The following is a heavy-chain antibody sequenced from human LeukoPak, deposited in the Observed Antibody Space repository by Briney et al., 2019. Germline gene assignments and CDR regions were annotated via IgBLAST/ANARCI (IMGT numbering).Heavy chain of an antibody. Sequence: PGGSLGLSCSASGITLSKSTLSWVRLAPGKGLEWVSGISGSDTFYAEFVKGRFTISRDNSKNTAYLQLNSLTVADTAIYYCATLYEIHSDYWGQGTLVTVSS. V-gene: IGHV3-23*01. CDR3: ATLYEIHSDY. J-gene: IGHJ4*02. CDR1: GITLSKST. D-gene: IGHD2/OR15-2a*01. CDR2: ISGSDT.